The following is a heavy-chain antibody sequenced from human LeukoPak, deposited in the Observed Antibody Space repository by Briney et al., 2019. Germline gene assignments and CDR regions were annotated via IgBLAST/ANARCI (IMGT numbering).Heavy chain of an antibody. Sequence: GASVKVSCKASGYTFTSYYMHWVRQAPGPGLEWMGIINPSDGSTSYAQKFQGRVTMTNDMSTSTVYMELSSLRSEDTAVYYCARDFGYNWKANWFDPWGQGTLVTVS. CDR1: GYTFTSYY. CDR3: ARDFGYNWKANWFDP. D-gene: IGHD1-1*01. CDR2: INPSDGST. V-gene: IGHV1-46*01. J-gene: IGHJ5*02.